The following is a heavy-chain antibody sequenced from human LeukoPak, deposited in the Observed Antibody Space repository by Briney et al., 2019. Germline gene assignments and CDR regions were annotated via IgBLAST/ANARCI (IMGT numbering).Heavy chain of an antibody. D-gene: IGHD3-3*01. J-gene: IGHJ6*03. CDR2: IIPIFGTA. CDR3: ARAIRYNYDFWSGYKVRYYYYMDV. Sequence: SVKVSCKASGGTFSSYAISWVRQAPGQGLEWMGGIIPIFGTANYAQKFQGRVTITADKSTSAAYMELSSLRSEDTAVYYCARAIRYNYDFWSGYKVRYYYYMDVWGKGTTVTVSS. V-gene: IGHV1-69*06. CDR1: GGTFSSYA.